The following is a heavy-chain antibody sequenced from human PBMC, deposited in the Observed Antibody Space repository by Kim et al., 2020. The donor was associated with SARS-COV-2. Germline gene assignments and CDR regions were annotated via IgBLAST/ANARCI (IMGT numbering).Heavy chain of an antibody. D-gene: IGHD6-13*01. Sequence: SVKVSCKASGGTFSSYAISWVRQAPGQGLEWMGGIIPIFGTENYAQKFQGRVTITADESTSTAYMELSSLRSEDTAVYYCARVIAAPSTYFDYWGQGTLVTVSS. CDR1: GGTFSSYA. V-gene: IGHV1-69*13. CDR3: ARVIAAPSTYFDY. CDR2: IIPIFGTE. J-gene: IGHJ4*02.